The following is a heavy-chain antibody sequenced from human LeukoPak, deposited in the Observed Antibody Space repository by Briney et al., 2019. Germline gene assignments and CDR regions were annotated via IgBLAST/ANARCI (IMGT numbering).Heavy chain of an antibody. Sequence: SVKVSCKASGGTFSSYAISWVRQAPGQGLEWMGGIIPIFGTANYAQKFQGRVTITEDESTSTAYMELSSLRSEDTAVYYCARGRDTAMRLSYFPSLDIWGQGTMVTVSS. CDR1: GGTFSSYA. D-gene: IGHD5-18*01. CDR2: IIPIFGTA. CDR3: ARGRDTAMRLSYFPSLDI. V-gene: IGHV1-69*01. J-gene: IGHJ3*02.